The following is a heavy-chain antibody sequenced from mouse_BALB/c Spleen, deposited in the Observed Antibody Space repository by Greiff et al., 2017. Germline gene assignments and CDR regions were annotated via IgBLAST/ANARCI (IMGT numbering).Heavy chain of an antibody. J-gene: IGHJ4*01. CDR2: INPSTGYT. V-gene: IGHV1-7*01. Sequence: VKLQESGAELAKPGASVKMSCKASGYTFTSYWMHWVKQRPGQGLEWIGYINPSTGYTEYNQKFKDKATLTADKSSSTAYMQLSSLTSEDSAVYYCARGGYYRYDGLAMDYWGQGTSVTVSS. CDR3: ARGGYYRYDGLAMDY. CDR1: GYTFTSYW. D-gene: IGHD2-14*01.